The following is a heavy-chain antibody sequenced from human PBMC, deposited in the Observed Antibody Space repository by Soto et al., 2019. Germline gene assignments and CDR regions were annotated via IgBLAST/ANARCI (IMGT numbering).Heavy chain of an antibody. D-gene: IGHD3-16*01. CDR1: GGSISSGGYY. CDR2: IYYGGST. V-gene: IGHV4-31*03. J-gene: IGHJ6*02. CDR3: ARETVGETALYGMDV. Sequence: SETLSLTCTVSGGSISSGGYYWSWICQHPGKGLEWIGYIYYGGSTYYNPSLKSRVTISVDTSKNQFSLKLSSVTAADTAVYYCARETVGETALYGMDVWGQGTTVTVSS.